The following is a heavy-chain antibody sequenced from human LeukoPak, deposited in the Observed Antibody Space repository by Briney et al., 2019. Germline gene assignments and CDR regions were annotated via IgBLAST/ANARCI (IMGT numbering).Heavy chain of an antibody. V-gene: IGHV4-4*07. CDR3: ARSGGSGFQLDS. J-gene: IGHJ4*02. CDR1: GGSIGPYY. CDR2: SYTTGST. D-gene: IGHD3-16*01. Sequence: PSETLSLTCTVSGGSIGPYYWSWLRQPAGKAVEGIGRSYTTGSTNYNPSLTSRVTMSLDTSNNQFSLKLSSVTAADTAVYYCARSGGSGFQLDSWGQGTLVTVSS.